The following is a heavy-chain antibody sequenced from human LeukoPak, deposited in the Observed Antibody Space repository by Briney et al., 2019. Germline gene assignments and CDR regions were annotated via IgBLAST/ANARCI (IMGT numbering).Heavy chain of an antibody. D-gene: IGHD6-13*01. Sequence: SETLSLTCTVSGGSISSGDYYWSWIRQPPGKGLEWIGHIYHSGIPYYNPSLKSRVTFLVDKSTNQFSIKANSVTAADTAVYHCARARAYSSSWYYLDYWGQETLVTVSS. CDR3: ARARAYSSSWYYLDY. V-gene: IGHV4-30-4*08. CDR2: IYHSGIP. CDR1: GGSISSGDYY. J-gene: IGHJ4*02.